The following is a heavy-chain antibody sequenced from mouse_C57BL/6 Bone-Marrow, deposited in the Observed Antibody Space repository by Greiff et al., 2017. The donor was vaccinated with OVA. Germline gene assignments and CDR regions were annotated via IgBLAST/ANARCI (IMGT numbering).Heavy chain of an antibody. CDR2: INPYNGGT. CDR3: AREGYDYEFAY. V-gene: IGHV1-19*01. D-gene: IGHD2-4*01. CDR1: GYTFTDYY. Sequence: EVQLQQSGPVLVKPGASVKMSCKASGYTFTDYYMNWVKQSHGKSLEWIGVINPYNGGTSQHQKFKGMDTLTVDKSSSTAYMELNSLTSEDSAVYYCAREGYDYEFAYWGQGTLVTVSA. J-gene: IGHJ3*01.